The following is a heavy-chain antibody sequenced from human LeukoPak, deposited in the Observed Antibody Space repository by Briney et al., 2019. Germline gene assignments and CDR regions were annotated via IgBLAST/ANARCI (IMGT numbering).Heavy chain of an antibody. CDR3: ARVSIYDSSGYYDIEYFQR. D-gene: IGHD3-22*01. CDR2: IYYSVCT. J-gene: IGHJ1*01. V-gene: IGHV4-30-4*08. Sequence: SETLSLTCTVSGGSISIGDYYWRSIRQPLGKGLEWIGYIYYSVCTYYNPSRKSRVTISVDTSKNQFSLKLSTVTASDTAVYYCARVSIYDSSGYYDIEYFQRWGQGTLVTVSS. CDR1: GGSISIGDYY.